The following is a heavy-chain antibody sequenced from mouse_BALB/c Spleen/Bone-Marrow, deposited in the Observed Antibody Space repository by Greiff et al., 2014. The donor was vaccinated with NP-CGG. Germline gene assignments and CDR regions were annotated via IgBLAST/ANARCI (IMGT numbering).Heavy chain of an antibody. CDR3: ARNLLPPYWYFDV. D-gene: IGHD1-1*01. CDR2: IWAGGST. Sequence: VKLMESGPGLVAPSQSLSITCTVSGFSLTTYGVHWVRQSPGKGLEWLGVIWAGGSTNYNSTLMSRLSISKDNSKNQVFLKMNNLQTDDSAIYYCARNLLPPYWYFDVWGAGTTVTVSS. V-gene: IGHV2-9*02. CDR1: GFSLTTYG. J-gene: IGHJ1*01.